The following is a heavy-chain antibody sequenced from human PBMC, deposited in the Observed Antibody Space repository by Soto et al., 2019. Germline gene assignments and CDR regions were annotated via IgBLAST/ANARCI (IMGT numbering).Heavy chain of an antibody. V-gene: IGHV1-69*13. CDR1: GYTFTSYD. CDR3: ASEYYDSSGYQAPSQLRYYYYGMDV. CDR2: IIPIFGTA. D-gene: IGHD3-22*01. J-gene: IGHJ6*02. Sequence: ASVKVSCKASGYTFTSYDINWVRQAPGQGLEWMGGIIPIFGTANYAQKFQGRVTITADESTSTAYMELSSLRSEDTAVYYCASEYYDSSGYQAPSQLRYYYYGMDVWGQGTTVTVSS.